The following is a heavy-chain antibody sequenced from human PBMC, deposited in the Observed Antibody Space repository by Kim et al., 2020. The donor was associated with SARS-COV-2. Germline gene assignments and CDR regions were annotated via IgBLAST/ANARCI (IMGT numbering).Heavy chain of an antibody. J-gene: IGHJ4*02. CDR3: ARWPIGSGSYCYDY. Sequence: SETLSLTCTVSGGSISSYYWSWIRQPPGKGLEWIGYIYYSGSTNYNPSLKSRVTISVDTSKNQFSLKLSSVTAADTAVYYCARWPIGSGSYCYDYWGQGTLVTVSS. D-gene: IGHD3-10*01. CDR1: GGSISSYY. CDR2: IYYSGST. V-gene: IGHV4-59*01.